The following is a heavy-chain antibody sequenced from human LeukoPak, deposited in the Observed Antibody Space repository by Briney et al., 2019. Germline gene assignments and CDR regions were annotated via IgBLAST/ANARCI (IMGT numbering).Heavy chain of an antibody. J-gene: IGHJ4*02. Sequence: GASVTVSCKASGYTFTVYYMHWVRQAPGQGLEWMGWINPNSGGTNYAQKFQGRVTMTRDTSISTAYMELSRLRSDDTAVYYCARDLVTYYDYVWGGSGDYWGQGTLVTVSS. CDR3: ARDLVTYYDYVWGGSGDY. CDR2: INPNSGGT. D-gene: IGHD3-16*01. V-gene: IGHV1-2*02. CDR1: GYTFTVYY.